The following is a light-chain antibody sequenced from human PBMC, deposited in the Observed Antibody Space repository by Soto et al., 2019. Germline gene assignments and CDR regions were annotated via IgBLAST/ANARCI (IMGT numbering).Light chain of an antibody. V-gene: IGLV2-23*01. CDR1: SDVVGNYNL. Sequence: QSALTQPASVSGSPGQSITISCTGTSDVVGNYNLVSWYQQHPGKAPKLIIYEGNKRPSGVSNRFSGSKSANTASLTISGLRAEDEADYYCAAWDDSLSGWVFGGGTKLTVL. CDR2: EGN. CDR3: AAWDDSLSGWV. J-gene: IGLJ3*02.